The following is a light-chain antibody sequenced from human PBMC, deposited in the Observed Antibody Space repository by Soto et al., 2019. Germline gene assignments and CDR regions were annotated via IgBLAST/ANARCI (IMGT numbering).Light chain of an antibody. V-gene: IGLV2-14*01. CDR3: ISYTSSTTLGV. CDR1: SSDVRGYNY. Sequence: QSALTQPASVSGSPGQSITISCTGTSSDVRGYNYVSWYQQHPGKAPKLMIFDVSNRPSGVSNRFSGSKSGNTASLTISGLQRDDEANYYCISYTSSTTLGVFGTGTKLTVL. J-gene: IGLJ1*01. CDR2: DVS.